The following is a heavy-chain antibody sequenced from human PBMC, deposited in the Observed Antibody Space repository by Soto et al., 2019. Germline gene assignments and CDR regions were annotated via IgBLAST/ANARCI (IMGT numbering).Heavy chain of an antibody. CDR3: AKDGESGYSGYDYGIDY. CDR1: GFTFSSYG. D-gene: IGHD5-12*01. Sequence: GGSLRLSCAASGFTFSSYGMHWVRQAPGKGLEWVAVISYDGSNKYYADSVKGRFTISRDNSKNTLYLQMNSLRAEDTAVYYCAKDGESGYSGYDYGIDYWGQGTLVTVSS. CDR2: ISYDGSNK. J-gene: IGHJ4*02. V-gene: IGHV3-30*18.